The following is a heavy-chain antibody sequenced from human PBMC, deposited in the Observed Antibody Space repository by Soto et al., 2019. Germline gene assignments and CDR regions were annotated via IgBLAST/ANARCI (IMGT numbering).Heavy chain of an antibody. CDR3: ARTRGNSSIYKYYFDY. V-gene: IGHV4-30-2*02. J-gene: IGHJ4*01. CDR1: GGSISSGGYS. CDR2: IYHSGST. Sequence: SETLSLTCAVSGGSISSGGYSWSWIRQPPGKGLEWIGYIYHSGSTYYNPSLKSRVTISVDRSKNQFSLKLSSVTAADTAVYYCARTRGNSSIYKYYFDYWGHGTLVTVS. D-gene: IGHD2-2*01.